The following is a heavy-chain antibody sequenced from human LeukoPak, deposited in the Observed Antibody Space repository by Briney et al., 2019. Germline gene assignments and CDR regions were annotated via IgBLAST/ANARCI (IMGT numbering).Heavy chain of an antibody. J-gene: IGHJ3*02. D-gene: IGHD3-10*01. CDR3: AFRKVAGESADAFDI. Sequence: PSETLSLTCTVSGGSISSYYWSWIRQPPGKGLEWIGYIYYSGSTNYNPSLKSRVTISVDTSKNQFSLKLSSVTAADTAVYYCAFRKVAGESADAFDIWGQGTMVTVSS. V-gene: IGHV4-59*01. CDR1: GGSISSYY. CDR2: IYYSGST.